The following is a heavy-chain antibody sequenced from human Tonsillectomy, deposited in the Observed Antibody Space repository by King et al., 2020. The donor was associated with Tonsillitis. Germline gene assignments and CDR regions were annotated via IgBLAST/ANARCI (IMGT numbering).Heavy chain of an antibody. CDR1: GGTFNSYA. J-gene: IGHJ5*02. CDR2: IIPIFGTA. D-gene: IGHD4-17*01. V-gene: IGHV1-69*01. Sequence: VQLVESGAEVKKPGSSVTVSCKASGGTFNSYAISWVRQAPGQGLEWMGGIIPIFGTANYAQKFQGRVTITADESTSTAYMELSSLRSEDTAMYYCARDLGTTVTNPTWGQGTLVTVSS. CDR3: ARDLGTTVTNPT.